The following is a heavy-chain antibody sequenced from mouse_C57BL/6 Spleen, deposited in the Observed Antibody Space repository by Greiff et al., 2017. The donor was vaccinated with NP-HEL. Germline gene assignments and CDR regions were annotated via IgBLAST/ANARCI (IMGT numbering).Heavy chain of an antibody. V-gene: IGHV1-50*01. D-gene: IGHD2-4*01. CDR3: ARGNYDYDGRCAY. CDR2: IDPSDSYT. CDR1: GYTFTSYW. J-gene: IGHJ3*01. Sequence: QVQLQQSGAELVKPGASVKLSCKASGYTFTSYWMQWVKQRPGQGLEWIGEIDPSDSYTNYNQKFKGKATLTVDTSSSTAYMQLSSLTSEDSAVYYCARGNYDYDGRCAYWGQGTLVTVSA.